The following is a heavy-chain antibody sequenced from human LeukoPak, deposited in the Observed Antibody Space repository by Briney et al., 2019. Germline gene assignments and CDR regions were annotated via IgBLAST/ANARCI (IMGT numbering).Heavy chain of an antibody. CDR2: ISAYNGNT. V-gene: IGHV1-18*01. CDR3: ARGYCSGGSCYFDY. Sequence: ASVKVSCKASGYTFASYGICWVRQAPGQGLEWMGWISAYNGNTNYAQKLQGRVTMTADTSTSTAYMELRSLRSDDTAVYYCARGYCSGGSCYFDYWGQGTLVTVSS. D-gene: IGHD2-15*01. J-gene: IGHJ4*01. CDR1: GYTFASYG.